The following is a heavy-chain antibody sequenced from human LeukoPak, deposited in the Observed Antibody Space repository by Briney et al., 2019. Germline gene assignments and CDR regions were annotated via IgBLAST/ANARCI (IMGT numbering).Heavy chain of an antibody. CDR3: ARTATDTGEFDY. V-gene: IGHV3-21*01. J-gene: IGHJ4*02. D-gene: IGHD6-13*01. CDR1: GFTFSSYS. Sequence: GGSLRLSCAASGFTFSSYSMNWVRQAPGKGLECVSSISSSSSSIYYADSVKGRFTTSRDDAKNSLYLQMNSLRAEDTAVYYCARTATDTGEFDYWGQGTLVTVSS. CDR2: ISSSSSSI.